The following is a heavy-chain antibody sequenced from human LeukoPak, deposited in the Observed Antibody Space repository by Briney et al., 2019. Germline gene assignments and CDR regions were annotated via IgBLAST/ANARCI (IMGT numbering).Heavy chain of an antibody. V-gene: IGHV4-59*08. CDR2: IYYSGST. Sequence: SETLSLTCTVSGGSISRYYWSWIRQPPGKRLEWIGYIYYSGSTNYNPSLKSRVTISVVTSKNQFSLKLSSVTAADTAVYYCARHIGQYGDSGAFDYWGQGTLVTVSS. CDR1: GGSISRYY. D-gene: IGHD4-17*01. CDR3: ARHIGQYGDSGAFDY. J-gene: IGHJ4*02.